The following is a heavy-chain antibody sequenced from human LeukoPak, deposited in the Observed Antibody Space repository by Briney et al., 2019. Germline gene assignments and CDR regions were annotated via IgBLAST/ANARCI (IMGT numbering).Heavy chain of an antibody. V-gene: IGHV3-30-3*01. CDR2: ISYDGSNK. CDR1: GFTFSSYA. J-gene: IGHJ5*02. CDR3: AKESEGANWFDP. D-gene: IGHD1-14*01. Sequence: PGGSLRLSCSASGFTFSSYAMHWVRQAPGKVLEWVAVISYDGSNKYYADSVKGRFTISRDNSKNKLYLQMNSLRAEDTAVYYCAKESEGANWFDPWGQGTLVTVSS.